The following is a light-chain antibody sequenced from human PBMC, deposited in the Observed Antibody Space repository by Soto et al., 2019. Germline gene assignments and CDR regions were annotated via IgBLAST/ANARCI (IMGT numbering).Light chain of an antibody. CDR3: QQYGGSPRYT. J-gene: IGKJ2*01. Sequence: ESVLTQSPGTLSLSPGERATLSCRASQSVSNNYLAWYQQKPGQAPRVLLSGASSRATGIPDRFSGSGSGTDFTLTISRLEPEDFAVYYCQQYGGSPRYTFGQGTKLEIK. CDR2: GAS. CDR1: QSVSNNY. V-gene: IGKV3-20*01.